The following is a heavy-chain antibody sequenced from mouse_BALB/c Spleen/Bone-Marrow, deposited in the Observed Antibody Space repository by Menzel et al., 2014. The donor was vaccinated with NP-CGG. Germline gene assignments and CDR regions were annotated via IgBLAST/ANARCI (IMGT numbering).Heavy chain of an antibody. CDR3: TLAYFGQGDWFFDV. V-gene: IGHV1-5*01. J-gene: IGHJ1*01. D-gene: IGHD2-10*01. CDR2: IYPGNSDT. CDR1: DYTFTSYR. Sequence: EVQLVESGTVLARPGASVKMSCKASDYTFTSYRMHWLKQRPGQGLEWIGAIYPGNSDTSYNQKFKGKAELAAVTSTSTAYMDLSSLTNEDSAVYYCTLAYFGQGDWFFDVWGAGTTVTVSS.